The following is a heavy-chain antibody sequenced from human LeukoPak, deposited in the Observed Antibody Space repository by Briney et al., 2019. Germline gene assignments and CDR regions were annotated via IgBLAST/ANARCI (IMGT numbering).Heavy chain of an antibody. CDR2: VRSGGTT. V-gene: IGHV3-66*01. D-gene: IGHD6-19*01. CDR1: GFNVETNY. Sequence: PGGSLRLSCVVVGFNVETNYRSWVRQAPGEGLEWVSVVRSGGTTHYADSGRGRFTISRDDSKNTLFLQMTSLRAEDTAVYYCARSSSRGMDFRHCGQGTLVTVSS. CDR3: ARSSSRGMDFRH. J-gene: IGHJ1*01.